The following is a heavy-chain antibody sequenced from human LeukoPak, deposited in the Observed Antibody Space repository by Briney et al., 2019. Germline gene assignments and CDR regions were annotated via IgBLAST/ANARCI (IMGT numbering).Heavy chain of an antibody. D-gene: IGHD6-19*01. Sequence: GGSLRLSCAASGFTFSSYSMNWVRQAPGKGLEWISYITARSSPIHYADSVKGRFTISRDNAKSSLYLQMNSLRAEDTALYYCAKKAVALDYWGQGTLVTVSS. CDR1: GFTFSSYS. V-gene: IGHV3-48*01. J-gene: IGHJ4*02. CDR2: ITARSSPI. CDR3: AKKAVALDY.